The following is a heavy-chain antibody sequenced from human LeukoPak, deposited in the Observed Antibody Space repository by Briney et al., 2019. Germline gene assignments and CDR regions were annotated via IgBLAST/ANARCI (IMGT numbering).Heavy chain of an antibody. D-gene: IGHD3-10*01. CDR3: ARDLGTPGNYGMDV. Sequence: ASVTVSFKASGYTFTTYGISWVRQAPGQGLEWMGWISAYNGNTKYAQNLQGRVTMTTDTSTSIVYMELRSLRSDDTAVYYCARDLGTPGNYGMDVWGQGTTVTVSS. V-gene: IGHV1-18*01. CDR1: GYTFTTYG. J-gene: IGHJ6*02. CDR2: ISAYNGNT.